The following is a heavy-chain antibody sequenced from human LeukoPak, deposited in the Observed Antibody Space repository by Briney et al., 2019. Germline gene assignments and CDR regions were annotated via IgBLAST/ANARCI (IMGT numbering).Heavy chain of an antibody. V-gene: IGHV3-30*04. J-gene: IGHJ4*02. CDR1: GFTFSSYA. D-gene: IGHD3-16*01. Sequence: PGGSLRLSCAASGFTFSSYAMHWVRQAPGKGLEWVAVISYDGSNKYYADSVKGRFTISRDNSKNTLYLQMNSLRAEDTAVYYCARDGRLRDGFDYWGQGTLVTVSS. CDR2: ISYDGSNK. CDR3: ARDGRLRDGFDY.